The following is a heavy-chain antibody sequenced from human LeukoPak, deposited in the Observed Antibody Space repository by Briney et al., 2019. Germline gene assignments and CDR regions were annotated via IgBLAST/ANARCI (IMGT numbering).Heavy chain of an antibody. CDR3: AKDVEYSIIFDY. Sequence: GGSLRLSCAASGFTFSSYGMHWVRQAPGKGLEWVAVISYDGSNKYYADSVKGRFTISRDNSKNTLYLQMNSLRAEDTAVYYCAKDVEYSIIFDYWGQGTLVTVSS. J-gene: IGHJ4*02. CDR1: GFTFSSYG. CDR2: ISYDGSNK. V-gene: IGHV3-30*18. D-gene: IGHD6-6*01.